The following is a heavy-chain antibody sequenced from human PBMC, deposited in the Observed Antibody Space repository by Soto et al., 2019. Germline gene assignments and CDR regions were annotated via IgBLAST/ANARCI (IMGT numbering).Heavy chain of an antibody. D-gene: IGHD6-6*01. J-gene: IGHJ4*02. V-gene: IGHV4-34*01. CDR1: GGSFSGYY. CDR2: INHSGST. CDR3: AIAAPFDY. Sequence: QVQLQQWGAGLLKPSETLSLTCAVYGGSFSGYYWSWIRQPPGKGLEWIGEINHSGSTNYNPSLKSRVTMSVDTSKNQFSLKLSSVTAADTAVYYCAIAAPFDYWGQGTLVTVSS.